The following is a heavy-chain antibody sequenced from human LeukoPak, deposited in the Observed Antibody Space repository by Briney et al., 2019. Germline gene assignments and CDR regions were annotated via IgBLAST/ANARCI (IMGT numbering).Heavy chain of an antibody. J-gene: IGHJ6*02. CDR1: GFTFSIHG. CDR3: ARVGRGLYSMDV. Sequence: GGSLRLSCAATGFTFSIHGMNWVRPTPGKGREWVSYIINSGGTIYYADSVQGRFTISRDNAKNSLYLQMNSLRDEDTAVYYCARVGRGLYSMDVWGQGTTVTVSS. V-gene: IGHV3-48*02. D-gene: IGHD3-10*01. CDR2: IINSGGTI.